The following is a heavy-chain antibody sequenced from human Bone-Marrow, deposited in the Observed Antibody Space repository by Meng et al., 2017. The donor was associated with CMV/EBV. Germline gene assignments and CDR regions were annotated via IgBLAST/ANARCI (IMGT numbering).Heavy chain of an antibody. V-gene: IGHV4-38-2*02. Sequence: SETLSLTCTVSGYSISSGYYWGWIRQPPGKGLEWIGSISHSGSTYYNPSLKSPVTISVDTSKNQFSLKLGSVTAADTAVYYCARDIVVVPAAISNYYYYGMDVWGQGTTVTVSS. D-gene: IGHD2-2*02. CDR2: ISHSGST. CDR3: ARDIVVVPAAISNYYYYGMDV. J-gene: IGHJ6*02. CDR1: GYSISSGYY.